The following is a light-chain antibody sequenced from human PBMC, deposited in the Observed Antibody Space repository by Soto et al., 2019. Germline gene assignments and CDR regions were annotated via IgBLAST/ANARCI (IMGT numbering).Light chain of an antibody. J-gene: IGLJ1*01. CDR1: SSNIGAGYD. CDR2: GNS. Sequence: QSVLTQPPSVSGAPGQRGTISGTGSSSNIGAGYDVHWYQQLPGTAPKLLIYGNSNRPSGVPDRFSDSKSGTSASLAITGLQAEDEADYYCQSYDSSLSAHYVFGTGTKLTVL. V-gene: IGLV1-40*01. CDR3: QSYDSSLSAHYV.